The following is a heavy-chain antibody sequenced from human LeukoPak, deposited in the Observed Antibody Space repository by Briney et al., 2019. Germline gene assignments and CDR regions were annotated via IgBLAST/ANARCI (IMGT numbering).Heavy chain of an antibody. CDR3: ARDVYNWNPYGMDV. CDR2: IYRGGST. V-gene: IGHV3-66*01. Sequence: GGSLRLSCAASGXTVSSNYMIWVRQAPGKGLEWVSVIYRGGSTYYADSVKGRFNISRDNSTNTLYLQMNSLRAEDTAVYYCARDVYNWNPYGMDVWGQGTTVTVSS. J-gene: IGHJ6*02. D-gene: IGHD1-20*01. CDR1: GXTVSSNY.